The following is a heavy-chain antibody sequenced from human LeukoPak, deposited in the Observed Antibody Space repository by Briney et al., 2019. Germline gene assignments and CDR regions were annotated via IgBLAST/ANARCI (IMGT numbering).Heavy chain of an antibody. D-gene: IGHD3-16*01. V-gene: IGHV3-21*01. CDR1: GFTFSTYT. CDR2: ISSSSSYI. Sequence: GGSLRLSCAASGFTFSTYTMNWVRQAPGKGLEWVSSISSSSSYIYYADSVKGRFTISRDNAKNSLYLQMNSLRAEDTAVYYCARDEGAWGSFDFRGQGTLVTVSS. CDR3: ARDEGAWGSFDF. J-gene: IGHJ4*02.